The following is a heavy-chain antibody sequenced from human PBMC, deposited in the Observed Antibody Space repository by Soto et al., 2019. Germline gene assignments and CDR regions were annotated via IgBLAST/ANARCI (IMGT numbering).Heavy chain of an antibody. CDR3: ARGTYFDY. J-gene: IGHJ4*02. CDR1: GYIMTTYG. Sequence: QVQLVQSGTEVKKPGASVKVSCKASGYIMTTYGVSWVRQAPGQGLEWVGWISAYNDHTNYAQKFQGRVTMTTDTSTSPAYRELRSLRSDDTAVYYCARGTYFDYWGQGTLVTVSS. D-gene: IGHD1-1*01. CDR2: ISAYNDHT. V-gene: IGHV1-18*01.